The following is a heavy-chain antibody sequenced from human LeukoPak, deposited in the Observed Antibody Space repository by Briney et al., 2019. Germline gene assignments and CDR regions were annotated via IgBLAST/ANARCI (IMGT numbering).Heavy chain of an antibody. CDR1: GFTFSTYG. CDR3: ARRNDYNSFDY. V-gene: IGHV3-48*02. Sequence: GGSLRLSCAASGFTFSTYGMNWVRQAPGKGLAWVSYISGGSSALYYADSVKGRFTISRDNAKNSLYLQMNSLRDEDTAVYYCARRNDYNSFDYWARESWSPSPQ. CDR2: ISGGSSAL. D-gene: IGHD5-24*01. J-gene: IGHJ4*02.